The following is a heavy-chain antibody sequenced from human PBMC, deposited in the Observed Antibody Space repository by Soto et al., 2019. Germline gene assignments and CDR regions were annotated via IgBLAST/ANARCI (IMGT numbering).Heavy chain of an antibody. D-gene: IGHD1-1*01. CDR1: GGSLSSGGYY. J-gene: IGHJ6*02. CDR3: ARDRGPRLEPPYYYYGMDV. Sequence: RSLTCTVSGGSLSSGGYYWSWIRQHPGKGLEWIGYIYYSGSTYYNPSLKSRVTISVDTSKNQFSLKLSSVTAADTAVYYCARDRGPRLEPPYYYYGMDVWGPGTTVTVSS. CDR2: IYYSGST. V-gene: IGHV4-31*02.